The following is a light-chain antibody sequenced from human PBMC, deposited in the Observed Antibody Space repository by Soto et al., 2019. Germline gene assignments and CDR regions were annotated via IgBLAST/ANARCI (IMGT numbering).Light chain of an antibody. CDR3: QQRSILPLWT. CDR1: QSVSNF. Sequence: EIVLTQSPVTLSLSPGERATLTCRASQSVSNFLAWYQHKPGQAPRLLIYDASIRATGVPARFSGSGSGTDFSLTISSLEPEDFAIYYCQQRSILPLWTFGHGTKV. CDR2: DAS. V-gene: IGKV3-11*01. J-gene: IGKJ1*01.